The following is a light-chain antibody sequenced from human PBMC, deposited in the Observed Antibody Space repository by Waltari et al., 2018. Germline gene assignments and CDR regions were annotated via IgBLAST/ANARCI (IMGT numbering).Light chain of an antibody. CDR3: SSRDSSASHVL. J-gene: IGLJ2*01. V-gene: IGLV3-19*01. Sequence: YRQKPGQAPVIGIYNKNNRPSGIPDRCAGSGSGNTASLIIIGAQAEDEADYYCSSRDSSASHVLFGGGTKLTVL. CDR2: NKN.